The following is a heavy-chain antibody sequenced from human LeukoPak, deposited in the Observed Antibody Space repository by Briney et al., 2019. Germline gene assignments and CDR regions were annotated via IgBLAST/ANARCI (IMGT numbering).Heavy chain of an antibody. CDR1: GYTFTGYY. D-gene: IGHD1-26*01. Sequence: ASVKVSCKASGYTFTGYYMHWVRQAPGQGLEWMGWINPNSGGTNYAQKFQGRVTMTRDMSISTAYMELSRLRSDDTAVYYCARDVRGSYYYYYYMDVWGKGTTVTVSS. J-gene: IGHJ6*03. V-gene: IGHV1-2*02. CDR2: INPNSGGT. CDR3: ARDVRGSYYYYYYMDV.